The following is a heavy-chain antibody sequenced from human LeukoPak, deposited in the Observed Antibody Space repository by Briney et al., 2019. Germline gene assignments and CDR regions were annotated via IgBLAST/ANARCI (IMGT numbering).Heavy chain of an antibody. Sequence: ASVKVSCKASGYTFTGYYMHWVRQAPGQGLEWMGRINPNSGGTNYAQKFQGRVTMTRDTSISTAYMELSRLRSDDTAVYYCAIKGDCSGGSCYSWGQGTLVTVSS. CDR1: GYTFTGYY. J-gene: IGHJ4*02. CDR3: AIKGDCSGGSCYS. V-gene: IGHV1-2*06. CDR2: INPNSGGT. D-gene: IGHD2-15*01.